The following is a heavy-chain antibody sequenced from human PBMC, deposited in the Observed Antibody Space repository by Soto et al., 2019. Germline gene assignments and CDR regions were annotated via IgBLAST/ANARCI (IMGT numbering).Heavy chain of an antibody. Sequence: SGPTLVNPTQTLTLTCTFSVFSLRTTGVGVGWIRQPPGRALDCLALLDWNYDNRYSPSLNNRLTITKGTSENQGVLTMTNMDPVDKATYYCARWNYDTLTGARWFDPWGQGTLVTVSS. CDR2: LDWNYDN. V-gene: IGHV2-5*01. D-gene: IGHD3-9*01. J-gene: IGHJ5*02. CDR3: ARWNYDTLTGARWFDP. CDR1: VFSLRTTGVG.